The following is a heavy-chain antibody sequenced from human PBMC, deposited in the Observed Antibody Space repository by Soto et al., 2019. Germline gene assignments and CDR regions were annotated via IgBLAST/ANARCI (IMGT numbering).Heavy chain of an antibody. CDR1: GFTFSSYA. CDR3: AKDTYGDYYYGMDV. D-gene: IGHD4-17*01. J-gene: IGHJ6*02. CDR2: ISGSGGST. V-gene: IGHV3-23*01. Sequence: PGGSLRLSCAASGFTFSSYAMSWVRQAPGKGLEWVSAISGSGGSTYYADSVKGRFTISRDNSKNTLYLQMNSLRAEDTAVYYCAKDTYGDYYYGMDVWGQGTTVTVSS.